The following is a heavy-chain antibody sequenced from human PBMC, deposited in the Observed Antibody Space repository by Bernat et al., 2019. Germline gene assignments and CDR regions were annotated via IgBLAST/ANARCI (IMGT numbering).Heavy chain of an antibody. V-gene: IGHV3-33*01. CDR1: GFTFSSYG. J-gene: IGHJ3*02. CDR3: AREGWELRAFDI. CDR2: IWYDGSNK. Sequence: QVQLVESGGGVVQPGRSLRLSCAASGFTFSSYGMHWVRQAPGKGLEWVAVIWYDGSNKYYADSVKGRFTISRDNSKNTLYLQMNSLRAEDTAVYYCAREGWELRAFDIWGQGTMVTVSS. D-gene: IGHD1-26*01.